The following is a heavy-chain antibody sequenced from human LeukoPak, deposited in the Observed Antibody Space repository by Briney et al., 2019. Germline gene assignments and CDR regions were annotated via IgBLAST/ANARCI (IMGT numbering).Heavy chain of an antibody. CDR3: ARVSTGTYYYDSSGYYYGMDV. CDR1: GGSFSGYY. V-gene: IGHV4-34*01. Sequence: SETLSLTCAVYGGSFSGYYWSWIRQPPGKGLEWIGEINHSGSTNYNPSLKSRVTISVDTSKNQFSLKLSSVTAADTAVYYCARVSTGTYYYDSSGYYYGMDVWGQGTTVTVSS. CDR2: INHSGST. D-gene: IGHD3-22*01. J-gene: IGHJ6*02.